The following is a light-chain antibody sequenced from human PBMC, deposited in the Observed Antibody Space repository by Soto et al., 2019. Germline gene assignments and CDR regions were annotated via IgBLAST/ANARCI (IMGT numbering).Light chain of an antibody. Sequence: IVMTQSPATLSVSPGERATLSCSASQTLINKLAWFQQEPGQAPRLLIYDASTRATGVPARFSGSGSGTEFTLTISSLQSEDFAVYYCQQYNDWQWTFGQGTKVEIK. CDR3: QQYNDWQWT. J-gene: IGKJ1*01. CDR1: QTLINK. CDR2: DAS. V-gene: IGKV3-15*01.